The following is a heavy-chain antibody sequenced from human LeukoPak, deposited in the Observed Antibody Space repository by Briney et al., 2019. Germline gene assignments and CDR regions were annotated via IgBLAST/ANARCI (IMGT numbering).Heavy chain of an antibody. CDR3: ARGIAAAGDLIDY. D-gene: IGHD6-13*01. CDR2: IKQDGSEK. Sequence: GGSLRLSCAASGFTFSSYWMSWVRQAPGKGLEWVANIKQDGSEKYYVDSVKGRFTISRDNAKNSLYLQMNSLRAEDTAVYYCARGIAAAGDLIDYWGQGTLVTVSS. J-gene: IGHJ4*02. V-gene: IGHV3-7*03. CDR1: GFTFSSYW.